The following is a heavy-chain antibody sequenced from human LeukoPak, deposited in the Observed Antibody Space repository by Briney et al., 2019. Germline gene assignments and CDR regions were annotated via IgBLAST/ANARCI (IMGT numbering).Heavy chain of an antibody. J-gene: IGHJ5*02. CDR1: GYTFTGYY. V-gene: IGHV1-2*02. CDR2: INPNSGGT. Sequence: GASVKVSCKASGYTFTGYYMHWVRQAPGQGLEWMGWINPNSGGTNYAQKFQGRVTMTRDTSISTAYMKLSRLRSDDTAVYYCARGDIVVVPAARTNWFDPWGQGTLVTVSS. CDR3: ARGDIVVVPAARTNWFDP. D-gene: IGHD2-2*01.